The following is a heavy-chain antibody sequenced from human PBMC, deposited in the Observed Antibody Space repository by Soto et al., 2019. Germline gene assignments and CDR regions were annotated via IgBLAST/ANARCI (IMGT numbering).Heavy chain of an antibody. D-gene: IGHD6-13*01. J-gene: IGHJ4*02. V-gene: IGHV3-53*01. CDR2: IYSGGST. CDR3: ARESGLQAAAGTLDY. Sequence: VGSLRLSCAASAFSFNNYAMTWVRQASGKGLEWVSVIYSGGSTYYADSVKGRFTISRDNSKNTLYLQMNSLRAEDTAVYYCARESGLQAAAGTLDYWGQGTLVTVSS. CDR1: AFSFNNYA.